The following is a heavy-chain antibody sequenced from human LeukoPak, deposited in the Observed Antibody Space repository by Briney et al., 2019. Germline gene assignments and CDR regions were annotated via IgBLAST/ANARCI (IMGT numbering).Heavy chain of an antibody. V-gene: IGHV4-59*08. CDR3: ARHIYASGSYFPSVFDH. Sequence: SETLFLTCTVSGGSMSSYYWSWIRQSPGKGLEWIGYLYNSGSTNYNPSLKSRVTVSVDTSKNQFFLKLNSVTAADTAVYYCARHIYASGSYFPSVFDHWGQGTLVTVSS. CDR1: GGSMSSYY. CDR2: LYNSGST. J-gene: IGHJ4*02. D-gene: IGHD3-10*01.